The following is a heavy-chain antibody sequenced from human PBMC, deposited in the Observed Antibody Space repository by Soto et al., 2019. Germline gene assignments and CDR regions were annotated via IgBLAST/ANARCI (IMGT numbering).Heavy chain of an antibody. J-gene: IGHJ6*02. V-gene: IGHV3-7*01. CDR3: ASLPGYCSSTSCYPNYYYGMDV. Sequence: VGSLRLSCAASGFTFSSYWMSWVRQAPGKGLEWVANIKQDGSEKYYVDSVKGRFTISRDNAKNSLYLQMNSLRAEDTAVYYCASLPGYCSSTSCYPNYYYGMDVWGQGTTVTVSS. CDR2: IKQDGSEK. CDR1: GFTFSSYW. D-gene: IGHD2-2*01.